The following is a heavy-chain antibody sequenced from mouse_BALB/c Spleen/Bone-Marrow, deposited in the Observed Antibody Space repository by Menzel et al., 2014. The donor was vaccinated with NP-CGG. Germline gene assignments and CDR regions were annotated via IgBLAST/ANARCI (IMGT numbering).Heavy chain of an antibody. Sequence: QVQLKESGAELVRPGASVTLSCKASGYTFTDYEMHWVKQTPVHGLEWIGAIDPETGGTAYNQKFKGKATLTADKSSSTAYMELRSLTSEDSAVYYGRAYYRYDGYAMDYWGQGTSVTVSS. CDR3: RAYYRYDGYAMDY. J-gene: IGHJ4*01. V-gene: IGHV1-15*01. CDR2: IDPETGGT. CDR1: GYTFTDYE. D-gene: IGHD2-14*01.